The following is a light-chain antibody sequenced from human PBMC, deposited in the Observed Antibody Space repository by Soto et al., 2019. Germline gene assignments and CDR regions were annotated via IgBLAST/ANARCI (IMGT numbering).Light chain of an antibody. CDR2: GVS. J-gene: IGKJ5*01. Sequence: EIVLTQSPGTLSLSPGERATLSCRASQSVSSSYLAWYQQKPGQAPRVXIYGVSTRETGVPDMFSGSAAGTEFTLTISSLQSEDFEVDYCQQYNNWPRTFGQGTRLEIK. CDR3: QQYNNWPRT. V-gene: IGKV3D-15*01. CDR1: QSVSSSY.